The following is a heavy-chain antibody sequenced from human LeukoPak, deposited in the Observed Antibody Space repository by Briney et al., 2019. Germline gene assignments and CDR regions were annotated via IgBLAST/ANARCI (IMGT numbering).Heavy chain of an antibody. V-gene: IGHV3-48*02. Sequence: GGSLRLSCAASGFTFSSYSMNWVRQAPGKGLEWVSYISSGGSTIYYADSVKGRFTISRDNAENSLYVQMKSLRDEDTAAYYCARGGSGRNFDYWGQGTLVTVSS. CDR1: GFTFSSYS. CDR2: ISSGGSTI. D-gene: IGHD3-3*01. J-gene: IGHJ4*02. CDR3: ARGGSGRNFDY.